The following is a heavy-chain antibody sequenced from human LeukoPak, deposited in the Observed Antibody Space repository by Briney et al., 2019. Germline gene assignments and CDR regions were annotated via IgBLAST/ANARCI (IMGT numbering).Heavy chain of an antibody. CDR1: GYSISSGYY. V-gene: IGHV4-38-2*01. J-gene: IGHJ5*02. D-gene: IGHD3-3*01. CDR3: ARRYGFWSGYGNWFDP. CDR2: IYHSGST. Sequence: PSETLSLTCAASGYSISSGYYWGWIRQPPGKGLEWIGSIYHSGSTYYNPSLKSRVTISVDTSKNQFSLKLSSVTAADTAVYYCARRYGFWSGYGNWFDPWGQGTLVTVSS.